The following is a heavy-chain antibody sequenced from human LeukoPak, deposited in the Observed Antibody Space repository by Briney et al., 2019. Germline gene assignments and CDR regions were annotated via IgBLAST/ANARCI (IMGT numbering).Heavy chain of an antibody. D-gene: IGHD6-19*01. Sequence: GESLKISCKGSGSGFTSYWIGWVRQLPGKGLEWMGIIYPGDSDTRYSPSFQGQVTISADKSISTAYLQWSSLKASDTAMYYCARPGLAVAGYYYMDVWGKGATVTVSS. V-gene: IGHV5-51*01. CDR1: GSGFTSYW. CDR3: ARPGLAVAGYYYMDV. CDR2: IYPGDSDT. J-gene: IGHJ6*03.